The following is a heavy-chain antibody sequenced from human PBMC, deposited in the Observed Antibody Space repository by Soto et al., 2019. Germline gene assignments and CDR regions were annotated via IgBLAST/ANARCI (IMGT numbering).Heavy chain of an antibody. CDR1: GFTFSSYA. CDR3: AKETYAYSSSWYSSGDYYYYGMDV. V-gene: IGHV3-23*01. Sequence: GGSLRLSCAASGFTFSSYAMSWVRQAPGKGLEWVSAISGSGGSTYYADSVKGRFTISRDNSKNTLYLQMNSLRAEDTAVYYCAKETYAYSSSWYSSGDYYYYGMDVWGQGTTVTVSS. J-gene: IGHJ6*02. CDR2: ISGSGGST. D-gene: IGHD6-13*01.